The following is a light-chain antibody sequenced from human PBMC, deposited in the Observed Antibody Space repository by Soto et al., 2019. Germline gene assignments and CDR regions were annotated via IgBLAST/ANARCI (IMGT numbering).Light chain of an antibody. Sequence: QSALTQPASVSGSPGQSITISCTGTSSDVGAYNYVSWYQHHPGKAPKLIIYDVTNRPSGISNRFSGSKSGSTASLTISGLQAEDEADYYCSSYITTTTRVSGGGTKLTVL. J-gene: IGLJ3*02. CDR3: SSYITTTTRV. CDR1: SSDVGAYNY. V-gene: IGLV2-14*03. CDR2: DVT.